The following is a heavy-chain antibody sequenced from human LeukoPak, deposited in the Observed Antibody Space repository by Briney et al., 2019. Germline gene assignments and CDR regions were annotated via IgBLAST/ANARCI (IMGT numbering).Heavy chain of an antibody. CDR2: IKQDGSEK. CDR3: ANNSDYRFDS. V-gene: IGHV3-7*05. J-gene: IGHJ4*02. Sequence: GGSLRLSCAASGFTFSRYWMSWVRQAPGKGLEWVANIKQDGSEKHYGDSVKGRFTVSRDNAKNSLYLQMSSLRAEDTAVYYCANNSDYRFDSWGRGTLVTVSS. CDR1: GFTFSRYW. D-gene: IGHD5-12*01.